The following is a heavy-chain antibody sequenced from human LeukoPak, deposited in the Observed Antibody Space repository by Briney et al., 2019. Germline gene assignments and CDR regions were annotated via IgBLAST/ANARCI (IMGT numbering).Heavy chain of an antibody. CDR3: AKGLSLLWFGEFPY. Sequence: GGSLRLSCAASGISFNNYGMSWVRQAPGKGLEWVSSISNGGHHTYYADSVRGRFTISRDNSKNTLYLQMDSLRAADTAVYYCAKGLSLLWFGEFPYWGQGTLVTVSS. CDR1: GISFNNYG. CDR2: ISNGGHHT. V-gene: IGHV3-23*01. J-gene: IGHJ4*02. D-gene: IGHD3-10*01.